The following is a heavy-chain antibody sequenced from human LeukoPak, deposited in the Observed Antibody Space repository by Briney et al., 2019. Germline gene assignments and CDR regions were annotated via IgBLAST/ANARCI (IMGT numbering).Heavy chain of an antibody. CDR2: ISGSSSYT. J-gene: IGHJ1*01. CDR1: RFTFSDYY. CDR3: ARHGLYDSSDYWTFQH. V-gene: IGHV3-11*06. Sequence: PGGSLRLSCAASRFTFSDYYMSWIRQAPGKGLEWVTYISGSSSYTNYADSVKGRFTISRDNAKNSLYLQMNSLRAEDTAVYYCARHGLYDSSDYWTFQHWGQGTLVTVSS. D-gene: IGHD3-22*01.